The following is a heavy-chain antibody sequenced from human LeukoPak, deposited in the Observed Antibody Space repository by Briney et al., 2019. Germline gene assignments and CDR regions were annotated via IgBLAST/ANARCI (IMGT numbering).Heavy chain of an antibody. J-gene: IGHJ4*02. CDR2: ISYDGSNK. CDR1: GFTFSSYA. D-gene: IGHD3-16*02. V-gene: IGHV3-30*04. Sequence: GGSLRLSCAASGFTFSSYAMRWVRQAPGKGLEWVAVISYDGSNKYYADSVKGRFTISRDNSKNTLYLQMNSLRAEDTAVYYCAREYYDYVWGSYRTTNPPDYWGQGTLVTVSS. CDR3: AREYYDYVWGSYRTTNPPDY.